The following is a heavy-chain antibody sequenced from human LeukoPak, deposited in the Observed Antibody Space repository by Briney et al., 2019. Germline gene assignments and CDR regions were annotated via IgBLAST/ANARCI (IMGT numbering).Heavy chain of an antibody. J-gene: IGHJ4*02. CDR1: GFTFSGYS. CDR3: ARDLSLYCSGGSCYSLNY. V-gene: IGHV3-48*04. Sequence: PGGSLRLSCTASGFTFSGYSMNWVRQAPGKGLEWVSYISSSGSTIYYADSVKGRFTISRDNAKNSLYLQMNSLRAEDTAVYYCARDLSLYCSGGSCYSLNYWGQGTLVTVSS. CDR2: ISSSGSTI. D-gene: IGHD2-15*01.